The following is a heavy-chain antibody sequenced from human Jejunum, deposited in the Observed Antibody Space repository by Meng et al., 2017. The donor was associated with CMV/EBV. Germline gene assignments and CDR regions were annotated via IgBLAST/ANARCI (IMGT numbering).Heavy chain of an antibody. CDR1: GFTFSTYA. D-gene: IGHD5-24*01. CDR2: ISGSGDNT. J-gene: IGHJ4*02. V-gene: IGHV3-23*01. Sequence: EVQLLESGGGWVQPGGSLRLSCAASGFTFSTYAMSWVRQAPGKGLEWVSGISGSGDNTHYAESVKGRFTISRDNSKNTLYLQMNSLRAEDTAVYYCAKTNVGGGYNPNFDYWGQGTLVTVAS. CDR3: AKTNVGGGYNPNFDY.